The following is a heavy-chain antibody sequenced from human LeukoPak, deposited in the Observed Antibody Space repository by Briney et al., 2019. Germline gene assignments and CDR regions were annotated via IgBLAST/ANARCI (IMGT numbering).Heavy chain of an antibody. Sequence: ASVKVSCKASGGTFSSYAISWVRQAPGQGLEWMGGIIPIFGTANYAQKFRGRVTITADKSTSTAYMELSSLRSEDTAVYYCAIAVAGFDAFDIWGHGTMVTVSS. CDR1: GGTFSSYA. D-gene: IGHD6-19*01. CDR2: IIPIFGTA. V-gene: IGHV1-69*06. CDR3: AIAVAGFDAFDI. J-gene: IGHJ3*02.